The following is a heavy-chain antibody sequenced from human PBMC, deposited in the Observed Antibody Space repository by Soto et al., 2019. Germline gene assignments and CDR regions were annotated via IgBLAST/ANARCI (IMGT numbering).Heavy chain of an antibody. V-gene: IGHV3-23*01. Sequence: PGGSLRLACAASGFTFSSYAMSWVRQAPCKGLEWVSAISGSGGSTYYADSVKGRFTISRDNSKNTLYLQMNSLRAEDTAVYYCARNSVAPDYYYYXMDGWGQGTTVTVSS. J-gene: IGHJ6*02. CDR1: GFTFSSYA. CDR2: ISGSGGST. D-gene: IGHD6-6*01. CDR3: ARNSVAPDYYYYXMDG.